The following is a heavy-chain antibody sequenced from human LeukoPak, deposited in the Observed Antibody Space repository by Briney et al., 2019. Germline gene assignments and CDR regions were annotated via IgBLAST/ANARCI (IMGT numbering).Heavy chain of an antibody. V-gene: IGHV3-30*02. CDR2: IQYDGSNK. Sequence: GGPLSLSCAASGFSFSTYDMHWLRQATGKGLEWVAYIQYDGSNKYFADSVKGRFTISRDNSKSTLYLQMNSLRAEDTAVYYCARHLTYAFDYWGQGTLVTVSS. D-gene: IGHD4-17*01. CDR1: GFSFSTYD. CDR3: ARHLTYAFDY. J-gene: IGHJ4*02.